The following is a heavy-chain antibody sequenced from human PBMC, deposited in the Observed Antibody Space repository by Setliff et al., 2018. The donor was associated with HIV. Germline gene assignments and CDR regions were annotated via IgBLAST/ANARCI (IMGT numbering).Heavy chain of an antibody. J-gene: IGHJ5*02. CDR1: GDSITNSMHY. Sequence: PSETLSLTCTVSGDSITNSMHYWSWIRQPPGKGLEFIGSIHYNDGKTYYNAALRSRVTISADTSKNQFSLNLNSVTAADTAVYYCASRIYYYDSSRVLREEGFDPWGQGTLVTVSS. CDR2: IHYNDGKT. CDR3: ASRIYYYDSSRVLREEGFDP. V-gene: IGHV4-39*01. D-gene: IGHD3-22*01.